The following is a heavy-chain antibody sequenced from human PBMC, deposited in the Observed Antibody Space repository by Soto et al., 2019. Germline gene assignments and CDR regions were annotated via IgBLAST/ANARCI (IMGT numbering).Heavy chain of an antibody. Sequence: QVQLVESGGGVVQPGRSLRLSCAASGFTCSSYGMHWVRQAPGKGLEWVAVILYDGSNKYYADSVKGRFTISRDNSKNTLYLQMDSLRPEDTAVYYCAKDVFDAYWGQGTLVTVSS. CDR3: AKDVFDAY. J-gene: IGHJ4*02. CDR1: GFTCSSYG. V-gene: IGHV3-30*18. D-gene: IGHD2-8*01. CDR2: ILYDGSNK.